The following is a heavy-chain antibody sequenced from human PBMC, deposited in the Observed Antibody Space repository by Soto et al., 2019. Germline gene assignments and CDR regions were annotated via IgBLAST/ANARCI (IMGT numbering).Heavy chain of an antibody. Sequence: SETLSLTCAVYGGSFSGYYWFWIRQPPGKRLEWLGEINHSGSTNYNPSLKIRLTISVETSKNQFSQTLSSVPAADSAAFWGGRDGARRSYNHYGMGVRDQGTTVTVAS. J-gene: IGHJ6*02. D-gene: IGHD3-16*01. CDR3: GRDGARRSYNHYGMGV. CDR1: GGSFSGYY. CDR2: INHSGST. V-gene: IGHV4-34*01.